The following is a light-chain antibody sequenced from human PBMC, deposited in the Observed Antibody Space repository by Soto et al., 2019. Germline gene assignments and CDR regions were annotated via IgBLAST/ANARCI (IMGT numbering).Light chain of an antibody. CDR2: EVS. CDR3: NSETSSNTRV. V-gene: IGLV2-14*01. CDR1: SSDVGGYSR. J-gene: IGLJ1*01. Sequence: QSVLTQPASVSGSPGQSITISCTGTSSDVGGYSRVSWYQHHPGKAPKLIIYEVSDRPSGVSNRFSGSKSGNTASLTISGLQAEDEADYYCNSETSSNTRVVGT.